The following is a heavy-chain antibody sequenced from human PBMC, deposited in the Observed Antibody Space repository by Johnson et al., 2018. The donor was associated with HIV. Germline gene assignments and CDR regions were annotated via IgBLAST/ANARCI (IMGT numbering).Heavy chain of an antibody. CDR1: GFTFDDYA. Sequence: VQLVESGGGLVQPGRSLRLSCAASGFTFDDYAMHWVRQAPGKGLEWVSGISWNSGSIGYADSVKGRFTISRDNAKNSLYLQMDSLRAEDTAVYYCARMGLTGAFDIWGQGTMVTVSS. CDR3: ARMGLTGAFDI. J-gene: IGHJ3*02. V-gene: IGHV3-9*01. D-gene: IGHD3-9*01. CDR2: ISWNSGSI.